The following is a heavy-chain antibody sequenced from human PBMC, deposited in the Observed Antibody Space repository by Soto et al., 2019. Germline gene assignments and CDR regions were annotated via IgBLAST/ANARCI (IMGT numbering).Heavy chain of an antibody. CDR2: IMPILGIA. CDR1: GGTFSSYT. D-gene: IGHD5-12*01. Sequence: QVQLVQSGAEVKKPGSSVKVSCKASGGTFSSYTISWVRQAPGQGLEWMGRIMPILGIATYAQKFQGRVTTTAHKSTSTAYMELSSLRSEDTAVYYCARLDGYSGSDLYYRSSTDAFDIWGQGTMVTVSS. J-gene: IGHJ3*02. CDR3: ARLDGYSGSDLYYRSSTDAFDI. V-gene: IGHV1-69*02.